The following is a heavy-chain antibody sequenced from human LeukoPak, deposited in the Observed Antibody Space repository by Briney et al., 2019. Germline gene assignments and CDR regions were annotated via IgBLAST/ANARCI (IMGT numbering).Heavy chain of an antibody. CDR2: IYPVDSDT. V-gene: IGHV5-51*01. J-gene: IGHJ3*02. Sequence: GESLKISCKGSEYIFSNYWIGWVRQMPGKGLEWMGIIYPVDSDTRYSPSFQGQVTISADKSISSAYLQWSSLKASDTAMYYCVRRGYCSGGDCFSNAFDIWGQGTMVTVSS. D-gene: IGHD2-15*01. CDR3: VRRGYCSGGDCFSNAFDI. CDR1: EYIFSNYW.